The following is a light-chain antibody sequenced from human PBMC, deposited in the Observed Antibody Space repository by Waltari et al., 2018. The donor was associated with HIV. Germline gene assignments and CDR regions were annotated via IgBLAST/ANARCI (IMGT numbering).Light chain of an antibody. Sequence: QSVLTQPPSASGTPGQRVTISCSGSSSNIGSNYVYWYQQLPETATKLLIYRNNQRPSGVPDRFSGAKSCNSASLAISGLRSEDEADYYCAAWDDSLSGWVFGGGTKLTVL. CDR2: RNN. V-gene: IGLV1-47*01. CDR1: SSNIGSNY. CDR3: AAWDDSLSGWV. J-gene: IGLJ3*02.